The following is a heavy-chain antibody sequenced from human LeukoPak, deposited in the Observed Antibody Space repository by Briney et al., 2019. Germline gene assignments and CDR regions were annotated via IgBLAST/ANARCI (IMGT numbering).Heavy chain of an antibody. Sequence: GGSLRLFCTASGFTFGDYAMSWVRQATGKGLEWVGFIRSKAYGGTTEYAASVKGRFTISRDDSKSIAYLQMNSLKTEDTAVYYCTRVISGWPFDYWGQGTLVTVSS. V-gene: IGHV3-49*04. D-gene: IGHD6-19*01. CDR1: GFTFGDYA. J-gene: IGHJ4*02. CDR3: TRVISGWPFDY. CDR2: IRSKAYGGTT.